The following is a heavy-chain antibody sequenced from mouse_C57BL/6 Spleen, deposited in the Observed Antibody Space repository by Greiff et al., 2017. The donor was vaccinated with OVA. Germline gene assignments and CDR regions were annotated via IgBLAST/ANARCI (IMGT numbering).Heavy chain of an antibody. D-gene: IGHD2-3*01. CDR3: ARRALYEGDSDD. V-gene: IGHV1-18*01. CDR1: GYTFTDYN. Sequence: EVQLVESGPELVKPGASVKIPCKASGYTFTDYNMDWVKQSPGKSLEWIGDINPNHGGTIYNQKFKGKATLTVDKSSSTAYMELRSLTSEDTAVYYCARRALYEGDSDDGGQGTTLTVSS. J-gene: IGHJ2*01. CDR2: INPNHGGT.